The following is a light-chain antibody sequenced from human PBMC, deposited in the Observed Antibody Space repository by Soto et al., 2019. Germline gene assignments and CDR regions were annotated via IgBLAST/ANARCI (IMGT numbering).Light chain of an antibody. CDR2: EVS. CDR1: QSLLHITGETL. Sequence: DVVMNQTPLSLSVTPGQPASISCKSSQSLLHITGETLLFWYLQKPGQSPQLLTYEVSTPVSGVQGRFRRSGSGTELIHESSGVEPDDVGIYYCMQSTQLPPTFGQGTRLG. V-gene: IGKV2D-29*02. J-gene: IGKJ5*01. CDR3: MQSTQLPPT.